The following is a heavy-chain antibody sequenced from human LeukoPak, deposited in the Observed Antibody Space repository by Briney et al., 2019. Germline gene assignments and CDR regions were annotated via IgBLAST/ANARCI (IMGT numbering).Heavy chain of an antibody. CDR2: ISAYNGNT. J-gene: IGHJ5*02. Sequence: ASVKVSCKASGYTFTGYYMHWVRQAPGQGLEWMGWISAYNGNTNYAQKLQGRVTMTTDTSTSTAYMELRSLRSDDTAVYYCARDTQWELRGYNWFDPWGQGTLVTVSS. D-gene: IGHD1-26*01. CDR3: ARDTQWELRGYNWFDP. V-gene: IGHV1-18*04. CDR1: GYTFTGYY.